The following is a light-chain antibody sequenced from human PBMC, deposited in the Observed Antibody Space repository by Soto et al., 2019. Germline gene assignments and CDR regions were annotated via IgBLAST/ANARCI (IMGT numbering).Light chain of an antibody. J-gene: IGLJ1*01. CDR1: SSDVGGYNY. Sequence: QSALTHPASVSGSPGQSITISCTGTSSDVGGYNYVSWYQQHPGKAPKLMIYDVSDRPSGVSNRFSASKSGNTASLTISGLQAEDEADYYCCSYTSSSTPWVFGTGTKVTVL. CDR2: DVS. CDR3: CSYTSSSTPWV. V-gene: IGLV2-14*03.